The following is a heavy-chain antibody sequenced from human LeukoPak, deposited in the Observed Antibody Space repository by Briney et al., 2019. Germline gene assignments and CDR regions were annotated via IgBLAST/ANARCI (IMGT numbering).Heavy chain of an antibody. CDR1: GGSISSGGYY. CDR2: IYYSGST. V-gene: IGHV4-31*03. CDR3: ARVGGVIVHGPLYFDY. D-gene: IGHD3-16*02. Sequence: SQTLSLTCTVSGGSISSGGYYWSWIRQHPGTGLEWIGYIYYSGSTYYNPSLKSRVSISVDTSKNQFSLKLSSVTAADTAVYYCARVGGVIVHGPLYFDYWGQGTLVTVSS. J-gene: IGHJ4*02.